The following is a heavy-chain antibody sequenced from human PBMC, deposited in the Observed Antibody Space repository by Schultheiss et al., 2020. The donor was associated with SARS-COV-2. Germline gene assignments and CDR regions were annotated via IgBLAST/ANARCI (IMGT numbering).Heavy chain of an antibody. Sequence: GESLKISCKGSGYSFTSYWIGWVRQMPGKGLEWMGIIYPGDSDTRYSPPFQGQVTISADKSISTAYLQWSSLKASDTAMYYCARRISAVAGIGDYYYGMDVWGQGTTVTVSS. CDR3: ARRISAVAGIGDYYYGMDV. D-gene: IGHD6-19*01. V-gene: IGHV5-51*01. CDR1: GYSFTSYW. J-gene: IGHJ6*02. CDR2: IYPGDSDT.